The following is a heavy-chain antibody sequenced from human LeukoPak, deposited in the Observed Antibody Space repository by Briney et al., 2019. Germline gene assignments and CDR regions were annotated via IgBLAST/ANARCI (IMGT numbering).Heavy chain of an antibody. CDR1: GYTFTSYG. J-gene: IGHJ5*02. Sequence: ASVKVSCKASGYTFTSYGISWVRQAPGHGLEWMGWISAYNGNTNYAQKLQGRVTMTTDTSTSTAYMELRSLRSDDTAVYYCARGKPIQLWLPEGVVANWFDPWGQGTLVTVSS. CDR2: ISAYNGNT. V-gene: IGHV1-18*01. D-gene: IGHD5-18*01. CDR3: ARGKPIQLWLPEGVVANWFDP.